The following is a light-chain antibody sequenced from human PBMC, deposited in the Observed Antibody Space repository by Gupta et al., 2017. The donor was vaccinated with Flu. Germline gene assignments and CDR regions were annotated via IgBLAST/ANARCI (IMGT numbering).Light chain of an antibody. CDR2: QDG. V-gene: IGLV3-1*01. Sequence: SHVLTQRPSVAVSPGQTVSITCSGEKLGDKHVHWYKQKPGHPPVLVIYQDGRRASAVSERFYSSGSSNTATLTIRGTQAADDDDYYCQTWDSSTYVFGTGTTLIVL. J-gene: IGLJ1*01. CDR1: KLGDKH. CDR3: QTWDSSTYV.